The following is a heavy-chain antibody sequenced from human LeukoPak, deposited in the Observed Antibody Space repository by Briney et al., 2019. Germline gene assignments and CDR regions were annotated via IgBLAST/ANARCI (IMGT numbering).Heavy chain of an antibody. Sequence: PGGSLRLSCAASGFTFSSYAMSWVRQAPGKGLEWVSAISGSGGSTYYADSVKGRFTISRDNSKNTLYLQVNSLRAEDTAVYYCAKGPLENWNAHFDYWGQGTLVTVSS. CDR2: ISGSGGST. D-gene: IGHD1-1*01. V-gene: IGHV3-23*01. CDR1: GFTFSSYA. CDR3: AKGPLENWNAHFDY. J-gene: IGHJ4*02.